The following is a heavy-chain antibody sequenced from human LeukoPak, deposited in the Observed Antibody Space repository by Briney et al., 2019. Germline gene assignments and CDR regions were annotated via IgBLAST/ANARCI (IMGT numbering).Heavy chain of an antibody. D-gene: IGHD1-26*01. CDR2: IKQGGSDK. V-gene: IGHV3-7*03. CDR1: GFTFSTYW. Sequence: GGSLRLSCAACGFTFSTYWMSWVRQAPGKGREWVANIKQGGSDKKYVDSVKGRLTISRDNAKRSLYLQMNSLRAEDTAVYYCARKMNIVGAQGWGYGLDGWGHGTTVTVSS. J-gene: IGHJ6*02. CDR3: ARKMNIVGAQGWGYGLDG.